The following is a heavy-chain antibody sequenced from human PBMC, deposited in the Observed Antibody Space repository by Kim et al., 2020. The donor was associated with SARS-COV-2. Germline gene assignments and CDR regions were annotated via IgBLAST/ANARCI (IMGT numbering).Heavy chain of an antibody. CDR1: GFTFNNFG. J-gene: IGHJ3*01. CDR3: ANVKVFLWFGKFHHGACHL. CDR2: ISYEGSKK. V-gene: IGHV3-30*18. Sequence: GGSLRLSCAASGFTFNNFGMHWVRQAPGKGLEWVAVISYEGSKKHYADSVNGRFTISRDSFKNTLSLQMSGLTAEDTAVYYCANVKVFLWFGKFHHGACHLWGQGQVVPVS. D-gene: IGHD3-10*01.